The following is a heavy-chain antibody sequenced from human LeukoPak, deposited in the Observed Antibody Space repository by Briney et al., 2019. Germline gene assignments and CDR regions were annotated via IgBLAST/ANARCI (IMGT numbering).Heavy chain of an antibody. CDR3: ARDRGNSGAAYFDY. V-gene: IGHV4-59*01. D-gene: IGHD4-23*01. Sequence: PSETLSLTCTVSGGSISSYYWSWIRQPPGKGLEWLGYISYSGSTNYNPSLKSRVTISVDTSKNQFSLKLRSVTAADTAVYYCARDRGNSGAAYFDYWGQGTLVTVSS. CDR1: GGSISSYY. CDR2: ISYSGST. J-gene: IGHJ4*02.